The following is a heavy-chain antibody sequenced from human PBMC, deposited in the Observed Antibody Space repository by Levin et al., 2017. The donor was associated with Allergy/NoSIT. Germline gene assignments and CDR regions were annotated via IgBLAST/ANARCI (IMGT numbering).Heavy chain of an antibody. V-gene: IGHV4-34*01. CDR1: GGSFSGYY. Sequence: TSETLSLTCAVYGGSFSGYYWSWIRQPPGKGLEWIGEINHSGSTNYNPSLKSRVTISVDTSKNQFSLKLSSVTAADTAVYYCARAQWLVLQHWGQGTLVTVSS. CDR2: INHSGST. CDR3: ARAQWLVLQH. J-gene: IGHJ1*01. D-gene: IGHD6-19*01.